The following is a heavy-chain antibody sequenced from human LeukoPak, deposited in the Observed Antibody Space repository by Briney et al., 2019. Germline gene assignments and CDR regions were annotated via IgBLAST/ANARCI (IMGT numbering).Heavy chain of an antibody. J-gene: IGHJ4*02. CDR2: IYSSGST. CDR3: ARGPYCGDDCYFDS. CDR1: GGSISDYF. Sequence: SETLSLTCTVSGGSISDYFWSWIRQPAGKGLEWIGRIYSSGSTLYNPSLKSRVTMSVDASKNQFSLRLTSVTAADTAVYYCARGPYCGDDCYFDSWGRGTLFTVSS. V-gene: IGHV4-4*07. D-gene: IGHD2-21*01.